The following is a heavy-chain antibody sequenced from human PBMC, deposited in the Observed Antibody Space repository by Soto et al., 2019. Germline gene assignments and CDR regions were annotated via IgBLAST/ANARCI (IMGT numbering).Heavy chain of an antibody. CDR3: TRASTVVADFDY. CDR1: GFTFSGSA. D-gene: IGHD2-15*01. V-gene: IGHV3-73*01. CDR2: IRSKANSYAT. J-gene: IGHJ4*02. Sequence: LSCAASGFTFSGSAMHWVRQASGKGLEWVGRIRSKANSYATAYAASVKGRFTISRDDSKNTAYLQMNSLKTEDTAVYYCTRASTVVADFDYWGQGXLVTVYS.